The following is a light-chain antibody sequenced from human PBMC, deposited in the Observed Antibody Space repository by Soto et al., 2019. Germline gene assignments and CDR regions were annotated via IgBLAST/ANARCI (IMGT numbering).Light chain of an antibody. CDR3: AAWDDSLNGPV. J-gene: IGLJ2*01. CDR1: SSNLGNNY. V-gene: IGLV1-51*01. Sequence: QSVLTQPPSVSAAPGQKVSISCSGSSSNLGNNYVSCYQQVPGTAPKLLIYDSNKRPSGIPDRFSGSKSGTSASLAISGLQSEDEADYYCAAWDDSLNGPVFGGGTKLTVL. CDR2: DSN.